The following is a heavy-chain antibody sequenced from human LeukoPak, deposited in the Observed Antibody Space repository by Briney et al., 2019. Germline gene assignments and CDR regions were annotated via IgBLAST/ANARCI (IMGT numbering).Heavy chain of an antibody. CDR2: INHSGST. Sequence: SETLSLTCAVYGGSFSGYYWSWIRQPPGRGLEWIGEINHSGSTNYNPSLKSRVTISVDTSKNQFSLKLSSVTAADTAVYYCARGLSAIVYWGQGTLVTVSS. V-gene: IGHV4-34*01. D-gene: IGHD2-15*01. CDR1: GGSFSGYY. CDR3: ARGLSAIVY. J-gene: IGHJ4*02.